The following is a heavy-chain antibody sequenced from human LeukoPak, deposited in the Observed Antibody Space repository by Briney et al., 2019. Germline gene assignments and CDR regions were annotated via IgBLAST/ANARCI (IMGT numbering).Heavy chain of an antibody. CDR1: GGSISSSSYY. CDR2: IYHSGST. J-gene: IGHJ3*02. V-gene: IGHV4-30-2*01. Sequence: SETLSLTCTVSGGSISSSSYYWSWIRQPPGKGLEWIGYIYHSGSTHYNPSLKSRVTISVDRSKNQFSLKLSSVTAADTAVYYCATNAEGWLVPGKWAFDIWGQGTMVTVSS. CDR3: ATNAEGWLVPGKWAFDI. D-gene: IGHD6-19*01.